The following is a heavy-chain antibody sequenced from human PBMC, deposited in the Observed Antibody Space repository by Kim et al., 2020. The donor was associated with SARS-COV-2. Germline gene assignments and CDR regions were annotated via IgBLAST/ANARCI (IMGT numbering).Heavy chain of an antibody. CDR3: AVTPNRQWELLFDY. CDR1: GFTFSSYG. J-gene: IGHJ4*02. CDR2: ISYDGSNK. D-gene: IGHD1-26*01. V-gene: IGHV3-30*03. Sequence: GGSLRLSCAASGFTFSSYGMHWVRQAPGKGLEWVAVISYDGSNKYYADSVKGRFTISRDNSKNTLYLQMNSLRAEDTAVYYCAVTPNRQWELLFDYWGQGTLVTVSS.